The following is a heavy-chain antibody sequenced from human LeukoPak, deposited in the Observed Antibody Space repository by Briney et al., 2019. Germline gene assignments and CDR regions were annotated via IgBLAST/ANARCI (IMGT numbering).Heavy chain of an antibody. CDR1: GFTFSSYA. CDR2: ISYDGSNK. Sequence: GGSLRLSCAASGFTFSSYAMHWVRQAPGKGQEWVAVISYDGSNKYYADSVKGRFTISRDNSKNTLYLQMNSLRAEDTAVYYCARDLPDYGGHFDYWGQGTLVTVSS. CDR3: ARDLPDYGGHFDY. J-gene: IGHJ4*02. D-gene: IGHD4-23*01. V-gene: IGHV3-30-3*01.